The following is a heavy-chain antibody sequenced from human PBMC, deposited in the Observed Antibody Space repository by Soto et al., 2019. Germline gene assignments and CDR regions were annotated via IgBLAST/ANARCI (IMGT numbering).Heavy chain of an antibody. CDR1: GFTFDDYA. V-gene: IGHV3-9*01. J-gene: IGHJ6*03. Sequence: EVQLVESGGGLVQPGRSLRLSCAASGFTFDDYAMHWVRQAPGKGLAWVSGISWNSGSIGYADSVKGRFTISRDNAKNSLYLQMNSLRAEDTALYYCAKDGVVVPAAMRALPYYYYYMDVWDKGTTVIVSS. CDR2: ISWNSGSI. CDR3: AKDGVVVPAAMRALPYYYYYMDV. D-gene: IGHD2-2*01.